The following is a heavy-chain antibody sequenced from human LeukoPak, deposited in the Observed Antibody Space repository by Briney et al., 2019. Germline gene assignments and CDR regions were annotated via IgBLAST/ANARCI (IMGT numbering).Heavy chain of an antibody. J-gene: IGHJ4*02. CDR2: ISWNSGSI. CDR1: GFTFDDYA. V-gene: IGHV3-9*03. Sequence: GRSLRLSCAASGFTFDDYAMHWVRQAPGKGLEWVSGISWNSGSIVYADSVKGRFTISRDNAKNSLYLHLNSLRAEDMALYYYANEFYSSSWYYFDYWGQGTLVTVSS. CDR3: ANEFYSSSWYYFDY. D-gene: IGHD6-13*01.